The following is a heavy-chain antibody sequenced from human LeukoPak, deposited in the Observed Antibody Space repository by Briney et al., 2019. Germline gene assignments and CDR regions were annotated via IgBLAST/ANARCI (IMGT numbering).Heavy chain of an antibody. D-gene: IGHD4-17*01. CDR2: ITWNGGNT. J-gene: IGHJ4*02. CDR3: AKGHSDYGTGFDL. V-gene: IGHV3-20*04. CDR1: GFTFDDYG. Sequence: GGSLRLSCAGSGFTFDDYGMSWVRQAPGKGLEWVSGITWNGGNTDYADSVKGRFTISRDNAKNFLYLQMDSLRAEDTTVYYCAKGHSDYGTGFDLWGRGTLVTVSS.